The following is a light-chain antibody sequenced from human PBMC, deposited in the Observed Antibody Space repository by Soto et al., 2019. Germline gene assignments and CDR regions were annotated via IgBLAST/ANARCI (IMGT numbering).Light chain of an antibody. V-gene: IGKV3-20*01. CDR3: QQYGSSGLT. CDR2: GAS. Sequence: EIVLTQSPGTLSLSPGERATLSCRASQSVSSSYLAWYQRKPGQAPRLLLNGASTRATDIPNRFSGSGSGTDFTLTISRLEPEDFAVYYCQQYGSSGLTFGGGTKVEIK. J-gene: IGKJ4*01. CDR1: QSVSSSY.